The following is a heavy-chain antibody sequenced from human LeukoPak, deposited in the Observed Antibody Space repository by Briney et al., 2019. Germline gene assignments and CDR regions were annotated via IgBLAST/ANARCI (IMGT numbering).Heavy chain of an antibody. CDR3: VKDYGDAGGY. CDR1: EFTVSSNY. V-gene: IGHV3-64D*06. CDR2: ISSNGGST. J-gene: IGHJ4*02. D-gene: IGHD4-17*01. Sequence: PGGSLRPSCAASEFTVSSNYMSWVRQAPGKGLEYVSAISSNGGSTYYADSVKGRFTISRDNSKNTLYLQMSSLRAEDTAVYYCVKDYGDAGGYWGQGTLVTVSS.